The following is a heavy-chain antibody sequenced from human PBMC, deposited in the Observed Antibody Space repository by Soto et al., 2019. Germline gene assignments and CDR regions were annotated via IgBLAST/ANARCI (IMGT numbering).Heavy chain of an antibody. D-gene: IGHD3-10*01. CDR3: AGLRGSGTNFFFDS. J-gene: IGHJ4*02. V-gene: IGHV4-31*03. CDR2: IFYNGNT. CDR1: GGSTRSDDHY. Sequence: SETLSLTCTVSGGSTRSDDHYWTWIRQLPGKGLEWVGYIFYNGNTYYNPSLKSRLTISVDTSQNQFSLKLTSVTAADTAVYYCAGLRGSGTNFFFDSWGQGTRVTVSS.